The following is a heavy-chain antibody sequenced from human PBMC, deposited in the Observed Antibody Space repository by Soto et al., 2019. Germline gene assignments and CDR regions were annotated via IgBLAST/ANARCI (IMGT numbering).Heavy chain of an antibody. J-gene: IGHJ3*01. V-gene: IGHV3-21*01. CDR2: ISSSSSYI. D-gene: IGHD2-8*01. Sequence: GGSLRLSCAASGFTFSSYSINWVRQAPGKGLEWVSSISSSSSYIYYADSVKGRFTISRDNAKHSLYLQMNSLRAEDTTVYYWAKKRTRDTNSVLDFRGNGTRVPV. CDR1: GFTFSSYS. CDR3: AKKRTRDTNSVLDF.